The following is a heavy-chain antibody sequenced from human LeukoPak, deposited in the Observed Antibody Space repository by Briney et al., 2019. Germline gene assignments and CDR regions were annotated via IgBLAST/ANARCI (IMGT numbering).Heavy chain of an antibody. CDR3: ARGSGYSGYAFDY. CDR2: INPNSGGT. D-gene: IGHD5-12*01. V-gene: IGHV1-2*02. J-gene: IGHJ4*02. Sequence: ASVKVSCKASGYTFTVYYMHWVRQAPGQGLEWMGWINPNSGGTNYAQKFQGRVTMTRDTSISTAYMELSRLRSDDTAVYYCARGSGYSGYAFDYWGQGTLVTVSS. CDR1: GYTFTVYY.